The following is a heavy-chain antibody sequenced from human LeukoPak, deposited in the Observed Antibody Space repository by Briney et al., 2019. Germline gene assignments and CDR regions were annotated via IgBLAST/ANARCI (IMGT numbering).Heavy chain of an antibody. Sequence: GGSRRLSCAASGLTFSNYGMHWVRQAPGKGLEWVAVISYDGSNKYYADSVKGRFTISRDNSKNTLYLQMNSLRAEDTAVYYCAKELRYYYGMDVWGQGTTVTVSS. CDR2: ISYDGSNK. CDR3: AKELRYYYGMDV. CDR1: GLTFSNYG. J-gene: IGHJ6*02. V-gene: IGHV3-30*18.